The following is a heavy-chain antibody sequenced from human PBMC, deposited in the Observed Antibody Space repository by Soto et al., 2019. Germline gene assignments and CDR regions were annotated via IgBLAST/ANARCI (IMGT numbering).Heavy chain of an antibody. J-gene: IGHJ4*02. CDR1: GGSIISYC. Sequence: SETLYLTCTVAGGSIISYCWSWIRQPPGKGLEWIGYIYYNGNTNYNPSLKSRVTISVDTSKNQFSLKLSSVTAADTAVYYCARGRIQLWYPFDYWGQGTLVTVSS. V-gene: IGHV4-59*01. CDR2: IYYNGNT. CDR3: ARGRIQLWYPFDY. D-gene: IGHD5-18*01.